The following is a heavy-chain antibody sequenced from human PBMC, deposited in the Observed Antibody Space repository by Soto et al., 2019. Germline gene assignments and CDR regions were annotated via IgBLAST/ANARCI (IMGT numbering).Heavy chain of an antibody. CDR1: GFTFSSYA. V-gene: IGHV3-30-3*01. CDR3: ARDMLAWVGEPADY. CDR2: ISYDGSNK. Sequence: QVQLVESGGGVVQPGRSLRLSCAASGFTFSSYAMHWVRQAPGKGLEWVAVISYDGSNKYYADSVKGRFTISRDNSKNTLYLQTKCLRAESTGVDYCARDMLAWVGEPADYWGEGTLDTVSS. D-gene: IGHD3-10*01. J-gene: IGHJ4*02.